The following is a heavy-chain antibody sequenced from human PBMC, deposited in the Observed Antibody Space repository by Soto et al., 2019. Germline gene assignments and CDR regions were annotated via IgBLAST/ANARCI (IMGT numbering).Heavy chain of an antibody. CDR2: ISWNSGSI. CDR3: AKASDRGPCSGGSCPHDAFDI. CDR1: GFTFDDYA. V-gene: IGHV3-9*01. Sequence: EVQLVESGGGLVQPGRSLRLSCAASGFTFDDYAMHWVRQAPGKGLEWVSGISWNSGSIGYADSVKGRFTISRDNAKNSLYLQMNSLRAEDTALYYCAKASDRGPCSGGSCPHDAFDIWGQGTMVTVSS. J-gene: IGHJ3*02. D-gene: IGHD2-15*01.